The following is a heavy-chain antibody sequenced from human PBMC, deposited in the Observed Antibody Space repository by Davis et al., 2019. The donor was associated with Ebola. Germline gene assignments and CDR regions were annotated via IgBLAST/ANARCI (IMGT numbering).Heavy chain of an antibody. CDR3: ARDRGSSEYYYDSSGYGY. J-gene: IGHJ4*02. D-gene: IGHD3-22*01. CDR1: GFTVSSNY. Sequence: GESLKISCAASGFTVSSNYMSWVRQAPGKGLEWVSSISSSSSYIYYADSVKGRFTISRDNAKNSLYLQMNSLRAEDTAVYYCARDRGSSEYYYDSSGYGYWGQGTLVTVSS. V-gene: IGHV3-21*01. CDR2: ISSSSSYI.